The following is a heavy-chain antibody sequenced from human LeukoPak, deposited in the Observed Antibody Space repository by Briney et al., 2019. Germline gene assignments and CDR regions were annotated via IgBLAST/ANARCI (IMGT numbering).Heavy chain of an antibody. J-gene: IGHJ4*02. CDR3: ARADYYDSSGPTFPFDY. D-gene: IGHD3-22*01. CDR2: ISSNRGST. Sequence: GGSLRLSCAASGFTFSSYAMHWVRQAPGKGLEYVSAISSNRGSTYYANSVKGRFTISRDNSKNTLYLQMGSLRAEDMAVYYCARADYYDSSGPTFPFDYWGQGTLVTVSS. CDR1: GFTFSSYA. V-gene: IGHV3-64*01.